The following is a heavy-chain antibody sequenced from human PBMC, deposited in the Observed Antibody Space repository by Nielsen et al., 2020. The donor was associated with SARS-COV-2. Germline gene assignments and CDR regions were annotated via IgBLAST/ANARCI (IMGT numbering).Heavy chain of an antibody. CDR3: ARGRIAVAGTGDNWFDP. CDR2: INHSGST. D-gene: IGHD6-19*01. V-gene: IGHV4-34*01. CDR1: GGSISSYY. Sequence: SETLSLTCTVSGGSISSYYWSWIRQPPGKGLEWIGEINHSGSTNYNPSLKSRVTISVDTSKNQFSLKLSSVTAADTAVYYCARGRIAVAGTGDNWFDPWGQGTLVTVSS. J-gene: IGHJ5*02.